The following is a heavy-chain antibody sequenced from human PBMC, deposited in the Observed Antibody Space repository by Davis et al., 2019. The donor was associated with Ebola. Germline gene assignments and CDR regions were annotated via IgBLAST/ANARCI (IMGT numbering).Heavy chain of an antibody. D-gene: IGHD6-13*01. CDR3: ASDRTPIAAADMDV. J-gene: IGHJ6*03. CDR2: ISSSSSYI. Sequence: GESLKISCATSGFTFRSYGMSWVRQAPGKGLEWVSSISSSSSYIYYADSVKGRFTISRDNAKNSLYPQMNSLRAEDTAVYYCASDRTPIAAADMDVWGKGTTVTVSS. V-gene: IGHV3-21*01. CDR1: GFTFRSYG.